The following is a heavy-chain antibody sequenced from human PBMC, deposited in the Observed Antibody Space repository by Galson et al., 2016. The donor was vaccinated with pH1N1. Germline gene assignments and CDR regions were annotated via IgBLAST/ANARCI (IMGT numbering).Heavy chain of an antibody. CDR2: INWNGGST. Sequence: SLRLSCAASGFTFDDYGMSWVRQAPGKGLEWVSGINWNGGSTGYADSVKGRFTIPRDNAKNSLYLQMNSLRAEDTALYYCARERGPVYHYYMDVWGKGTTVTVSS. V-gene: IGHV3-20*04. CDR1: GFTFDDYG. D-gene: IGHD3-10*01. J-gene: IGHJ6*03. CDR3: ARERGPVYHYYMDV.